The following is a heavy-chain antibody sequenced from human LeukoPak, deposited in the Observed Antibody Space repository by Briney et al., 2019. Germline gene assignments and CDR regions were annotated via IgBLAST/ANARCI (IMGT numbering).Heavy chain of an antibody. D-gene: IGHD2-2*01. CDR2: IYYSGST. J-gene: IGHJ5*02. CDR3: ARELPASSQNMNWFAP. CDR1: GASISSYY. Sequence: SETLSLTCTVSGASISSYYWSWIRQPPGKVLEWIGYIYYSGSTNYNPSLKSRVTISIDTSKNQFSLKFSSVTAADTAVYYCARELPASSQNMNWFAPWGQGTLVTVSS. V-gene: IGHV4-59*01.